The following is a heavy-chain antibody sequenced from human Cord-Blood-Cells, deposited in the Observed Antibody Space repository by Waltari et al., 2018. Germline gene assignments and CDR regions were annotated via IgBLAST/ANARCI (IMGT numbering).Heavy chain of an antibody. J-gene: IGHJ6*02. CDR3: ARGSGSYYYYYYYGMDV. CDR2: IYYSGST. Sequence: QLQLQESGPGLVKPSETLSLTCTVSGGTLSSRSYYRGWIRQPPGRGLEWIGSIYYSGSTYYNPSLKSRVTISVDTSKNQFSLKLSSVTAADTAVYYCARGSGSYYYYYYYGMDVWGQGTTVTVSS. CDR1: GGTLSSRSYY. V-gene: IGHV4-39*01. D-gene: IGHD1-26*01.